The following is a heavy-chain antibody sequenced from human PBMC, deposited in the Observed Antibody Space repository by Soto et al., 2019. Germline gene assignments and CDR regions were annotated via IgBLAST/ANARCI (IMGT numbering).Heavy chain of an antibody. D-gene: IGHD3-22*01. J-gene: IGHJ3*01. Sequence: GESLKISCKGSGYSFNKYWIGWVRQMPGKGLEWMGIIYPGDSDTRYSPSFEGQVTISADKSISTAYLQWSSLKASDTAMYYCARRYDSSPYYYSPWGQGTMVTVSS. CDR1: GYSFNKYW. CDR3: ARRYDSSPYYYSP. V-gene: IGHV5-51*01. CDR2: IYPGDSDT.